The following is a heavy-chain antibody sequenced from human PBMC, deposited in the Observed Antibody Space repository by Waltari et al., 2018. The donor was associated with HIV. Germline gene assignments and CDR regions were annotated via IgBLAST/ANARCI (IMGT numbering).Heavy chain of an antibody. Sequence: EVQLVQSGAVMKQPGQSLRISCRAFGYNLTSYYVAWVRQMPGIGLQWLGIFYPGDSDVRYSPSFQGQVTISVDKSVNTAYLHWTRLKASDTAIYYCARLPYSSGWYFDNWGQGTLVTISS. CDR2: FYPGDSDV. CDR3: ARLPYSSGWYFDN. D-gene: IGHD6-19*01. J-gene: IGHJ4*02. V-gene: IGHV5-51*03. CDR1: GYNLTSYY.